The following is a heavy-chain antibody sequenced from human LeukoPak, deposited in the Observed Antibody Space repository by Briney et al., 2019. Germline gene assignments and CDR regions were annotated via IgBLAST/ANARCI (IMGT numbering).Heavy chain of an antibody. D-gene: IGHD1-1*01. CDR3: ARGPTISETGYFDY. V-gene: IGHV4-34*01. CDR1: GGSFSSYY. CDR2: INHRGDT. J-gene: IGHJ4*03. Sequence: SETLPLTCAVYGGSFSSYYWSWIRQSPGKGLEWIAEINHRGDTNYNPSVKSRVTISVDTSKNQFSLKVTSLTAADTAVYYCARGPTISETGYFDYWGQGTLVTVSS.